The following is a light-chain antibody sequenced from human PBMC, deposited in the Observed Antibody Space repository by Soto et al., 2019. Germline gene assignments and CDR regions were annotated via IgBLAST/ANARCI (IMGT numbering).Light chain of an antibody. CDR2: DNN. CDR1: SGITGSNF. J-gene: IGLJ3*02. Sequence: NFMLTQPHSVSESPGKTVILSCARSSGITGSNFVEWSQQRPGSSPSTVMFDNNQRPSGVPDRFSGSIDNSSNSASLTISGLKTEDEADYYCQSHGSSPSGVFGGGTKLTVL. V-gene: IGLV6-57*01. CDR3: QSHGSSPSGV.